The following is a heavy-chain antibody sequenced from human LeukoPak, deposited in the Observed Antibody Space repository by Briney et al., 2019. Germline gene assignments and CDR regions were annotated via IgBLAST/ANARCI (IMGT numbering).Heavy chain of an antibody. CDR1: GLSFSSFA. Sequence: PGGSLRLSCAASGLSFSSFAMSWVRQGPARGPEWVSRGNGETFYADSVKGRFTLSSDSSRNTVYFQLNNLRVEDTAIYYCARANLVFSHGAVRWGQGTQVTVSS. CDR2: GNGET. J-gene: IGHJ4*02. CDR3: ARANLVFSHGAVR. V-gene: IGHV3-23*01. D-gene: IGHD3-10*01.